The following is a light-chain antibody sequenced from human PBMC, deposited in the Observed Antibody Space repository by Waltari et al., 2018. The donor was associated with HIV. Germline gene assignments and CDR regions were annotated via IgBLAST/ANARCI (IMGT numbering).Light chain of an antibody. V-gene: IGLV1-40*01. J-gene: IGLJ1*01. CDR3: QSYDSSLRGYV. CDR1: SSNIRAAYH. Sequence: QSVLTQPPSVSGAPGQRVTIPCTGSSSNIRAAYHVHWYQHLPGTAPKLLIYGNNNRPSGVPDRFSGSKSGTSASLAITGLQAEDEADYYCQSYDSSLRGYVFGTGTKVTVL. CDR2: GNN.